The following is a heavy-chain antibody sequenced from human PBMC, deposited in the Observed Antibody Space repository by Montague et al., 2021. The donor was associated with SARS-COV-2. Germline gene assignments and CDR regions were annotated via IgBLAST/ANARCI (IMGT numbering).Heavy chain of an antibody. V-gene: IGHV3-15*01. D-gene: IGHD1-26*01. CDR1: GFTFSNAW. J-gene: IGHJ6*02. CDR2: IKSKTDGGTT. CDR3: TTGAEYSGSYYVYYYGMDF. Sequence: SLRLSCAASGFTFSNAWMSWVRQAPGKGLEWVGRIKSKTDGGTTDYAAPVKGRFTISRDDSKNTLYLQMNSLKTEDTAVYYCTTGAEYSGSYYVYYYGMDFWGQGTTVTVSS.